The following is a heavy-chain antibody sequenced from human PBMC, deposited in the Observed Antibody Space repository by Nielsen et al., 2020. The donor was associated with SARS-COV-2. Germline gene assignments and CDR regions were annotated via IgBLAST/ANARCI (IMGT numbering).Heavy chain of an antibody. CDR3: ARDTKWLRTYFDY. CDR2: ISSSSSYT. D-gene: IGHD5-12*01. V-gene: IGHV3-11*06. Sequence: GESLKISCAASGFTFSDYYMSWIRQAPGKGLEWVSNISSSSSYTNYADSVKGRFTISRDNSKNTLYLQMNSLRAEDTAVYYCARDTKWLRTYFDYWGQGTLVTVSS. CDR1: GFTFSDYY. J-gene: IGHJ4*02.